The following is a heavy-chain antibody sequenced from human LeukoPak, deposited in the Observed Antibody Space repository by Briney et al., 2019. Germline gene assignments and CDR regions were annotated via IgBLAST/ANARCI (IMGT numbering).Heavy chain of an antibody. Sequence: KPSETLSLTCTVSGYSISSGYYWGWIRQPPGEGLEWIGSIYHSGSTYYNPSLKSRITISVDTSKNQFSLKLSSVTAADTAVYYCARHEITMIVVVITGAYFDYWGQGTLVTVSS. V-gene: IGHV4-38-2*02. CDR2: IYHSGST. J-gene: IGHJ4*02. CDR3: ARHEITMIVVVITGAYFDY. CDR1: GYSISSGYY. D-gene: IGHD3-22*01.